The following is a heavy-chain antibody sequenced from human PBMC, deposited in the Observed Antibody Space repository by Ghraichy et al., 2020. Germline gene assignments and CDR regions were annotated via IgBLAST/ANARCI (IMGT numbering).Heavy chain of an antibody. V-gene: IGHV3-21*01. Sequence: GGSLRLSCAASGFTFSSYSMNWVRQAPGKGLEWVSSISSSSSYIYYADSVKGRFTISRDNAKNSLYLQMNSLRAEDTAVYYCARDLMYYYDSSGFGYWGQGTLVTVSS. J-gene: IGHJ4*02. CDR1: GFTFSSYS. D-gene: IGHD3-22*01. CDR2: ISSSSSYI. CDR3: ARDLMYYYDSSGFGY.